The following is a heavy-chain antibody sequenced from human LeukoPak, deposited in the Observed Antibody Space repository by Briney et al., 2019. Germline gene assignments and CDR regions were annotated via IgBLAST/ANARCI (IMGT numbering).Heavy chain of an antibody. CDR2: IDSDGRTT. Sequence: GGSLRLSCEASGFAFSSYWMHWVRQAPGKGLVWVSHIDSDGRTTNYADSVKGRFTISRDNAKNSLYLQMNSLRDEDTAVYYCVRDPDALDFWGQGTPVTVSS. V-gene: IGHV3-74*01. J-gene: IGHJ4*02. CDR1: GFAFSSYW. CDR3: VRDPDALDF.